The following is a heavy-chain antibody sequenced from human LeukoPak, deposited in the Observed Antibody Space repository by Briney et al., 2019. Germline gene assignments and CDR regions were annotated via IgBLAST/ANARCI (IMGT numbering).Heavy chain of an antibody. CDR3: ARAPYYYDSSGCYLGAVRYNWFDP. Sequence: GASVKVSCKASGYTFTSYGISWVRQAPGQGLEWMGWISAYNGNTNYAQKLQGRVTMTTDTSTSTAYMELRSLRSDDTAVYYCARAPYYYDSSGCYLGAVRYNWFDPWGQGTLVTVSS. D-gene: IGHD3-22*01. J-gene: IGHJ5*02. V-gene: IGHV1-18*01. CDR2: ISAYNGNT. CDR1: GYTFTSYG.